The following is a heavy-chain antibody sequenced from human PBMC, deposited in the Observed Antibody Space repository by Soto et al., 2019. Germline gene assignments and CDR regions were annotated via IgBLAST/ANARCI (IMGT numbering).Heavy chain of an antibody. J-gene: IGHJ6*02. CDR2: ISSSSSYI. Sequence: GGSLRLSCAASGFTFSSYSMNWVRQAPGKGLEWVPSISSSSSYIYYADSVKGRFTISRDNAKNSLYLQMNSLRAEDTAVYYCARVNWNYAYYYGMDVWGQGTTVTVSS. V-gene: IGHV3-21*01. CDR1: GFTFSSYS. D-gene: IGHD1-7*01. CDR3: ARVNWNYAYYYGMDV.